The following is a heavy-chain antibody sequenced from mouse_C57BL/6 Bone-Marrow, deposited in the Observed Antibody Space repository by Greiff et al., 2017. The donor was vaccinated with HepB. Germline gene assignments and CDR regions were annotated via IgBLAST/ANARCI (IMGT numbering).Heavy chain of an antibody. V-gene: IGHV5-17*01. J-gene: IGHJ1*03. CDR3: ARKRAYYGSSYGYFDV. CDR2: ISSGSSTI. Sequence: EVNLVESGGGLVKPGGSLKLSCAASGFTFSDYGMHWVRQAPEKGLEWVAYISSGSSTIYYADTVKGRFTISRDNAKNTLFLQMTRLRSEDTAMYYCARKRAYYGSSYGYFDVWGTGTTVTVSS. D-gene: IGHD1-1*01. CDR1: GFTFSDYG.